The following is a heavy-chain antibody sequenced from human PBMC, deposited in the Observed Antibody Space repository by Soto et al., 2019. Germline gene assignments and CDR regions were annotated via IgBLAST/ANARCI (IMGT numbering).Heavy chain of an antibody. D-gene: IGHD6-19*01. V-gene: IGHV4-59*11. J-gene: IGHJ4*02. Sequence: SETLSLTCTVSGGSMTGHYWIWIRQSPGKRLEWIGYIFYSGSTNYNPSLKSRVTLSVDTSKNQFSLRLSSVTAADTAVYYCARVGSSGWSPDYWGQGTLVTVSS. CDR2: IFYSGST. CDR1: GGSMTGHY. CDR3: ARVGSSGWSPDY.